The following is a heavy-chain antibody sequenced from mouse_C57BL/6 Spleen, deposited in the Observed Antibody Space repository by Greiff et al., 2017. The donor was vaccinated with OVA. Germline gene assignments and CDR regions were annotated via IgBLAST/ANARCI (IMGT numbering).Heavy chain of an antibody. D-gene: IGHD1-1*01. J-gene: IGHJ4*01. CDR2: IYPGDGAT. CDR1: GYAFRSYW. Sequence: QVQLQQSGAELVKPGASVKISCKASGYAFRSYWMNWVKQRPGKGLEWIGQIYPGDGATNYNGKFKGKATLTADKSSSTAYMQLSSLTSEDSAVYFCARGSSPLYAMDYWGQGTSVTVSS. CDR3: ARGSSPLYAMDY. V-gene: IGHV1-80*01.